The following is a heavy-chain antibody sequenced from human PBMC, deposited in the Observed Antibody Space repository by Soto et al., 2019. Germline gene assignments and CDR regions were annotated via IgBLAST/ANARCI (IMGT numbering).Heavy chain of an antibody. D-gene: IGHD2-2*02. CDR2: LDYSGST. J-gene: IGHJ5*02. Sequence: SETLCLTCTVSGGSISSGGYYWIWILQHPGKGREWIGYLDYSGSTYYNPSLKSRVTISVDTSKNQFSLKLSSVTAADTAVYYCARSNYSLGYCSSTSCYRGGDWFDPWGQGTLVTVSS. V-gene: IGHV4-31*03. CDR1: GGSISSGGYY. CDR3: ARSNYSLGYCSSTSCYRGGDWFDP.